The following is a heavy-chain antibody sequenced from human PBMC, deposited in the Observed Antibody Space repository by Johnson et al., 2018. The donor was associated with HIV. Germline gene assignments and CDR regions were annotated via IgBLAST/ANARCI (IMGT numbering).Heavy chain of an antibody. CDR1: GFTFSSYG. Sequence: QVQLVESGGGVVQPGRSLRLSCAASGFTFSSYGMHWVRQAPGKGLEWVAVISYDGSNKYYADSVKGRFTISRDNSKNTLYLQMNSLRAEDTAVYYCAKDPYSRKDAFDIWGQGTMVTVSS. D-gene: IGHD1-14*01. CDR3: AKDPYSRKDAFDI. V-gene: IGHV3-30*18. CDR2: ISYDGSNK. J-gene: IGHJ3*02.